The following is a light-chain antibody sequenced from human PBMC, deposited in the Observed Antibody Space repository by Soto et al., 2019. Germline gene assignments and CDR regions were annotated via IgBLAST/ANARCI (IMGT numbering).Light chain of an antibody. CDR2: DVS. J-gene: IGLJ1*01. CDR1: RSDVGGYNY. CDR3: SSYKSSTTRV. V-gene: IGLV2-14*01. Sequence: QSVLAQPSSGSGSPGQSITISCTGTRSDVGGYNYVSWYQQHPGKAPKLMIYDVSNRPSGVSNRFSGSKSGNTASLTISGLQAEDEADYYCSSYKSSTTRVFGPGTKVTVL.